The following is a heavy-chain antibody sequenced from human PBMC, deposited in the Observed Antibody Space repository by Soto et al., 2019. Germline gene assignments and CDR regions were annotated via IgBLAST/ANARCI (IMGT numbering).Heavy chain of an antibody. CDR1: GFTVSSNY. CDR2: IYSGGST. D-gene: IGHD3-3*01. J-gene: IGHJ6*04. V-gene: IGHV3-53*01. CDR3: ARAIRPSYDSWGGPGGITMVG. Sequence: GSLRLSCAASGFTVSSNYMSWVRQAPGKGLEWVSVIYSGGSTYYADSVKGRFTISRDNSKNTLYLQMNSLRAEDTAVYYCARAIRPSYDSWGGPGGITMVGWGEGTTVSVSS.